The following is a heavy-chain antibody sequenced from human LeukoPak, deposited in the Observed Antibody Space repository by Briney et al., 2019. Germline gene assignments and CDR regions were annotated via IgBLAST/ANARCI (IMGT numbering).Heavy chain of an antibody. V-gene: IGHV3-7*03. Sequence: PGGSLRLSCAASGFTFSSYWMSWVRQAPGKGLEWVANIKKDGSEKYYVDSVKGRFTISRDNAKTSLYLQMNSLRAEDSALYYCARKSSSLGYYFDYWGQGALVTVSS. CDR1: GFTFSSYW. CDR2: IKKDGSEK. CDR3: ARKSSSLGYYFDY. J-gene: IGHJ4*02. D-gene: IGHD6-6*01.